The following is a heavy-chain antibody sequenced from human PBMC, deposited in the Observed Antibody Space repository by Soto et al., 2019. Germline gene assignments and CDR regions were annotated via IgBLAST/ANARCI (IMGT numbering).Heavy chain of an antibody. CDR2: IYWDDDK. Sequence: QITLKESGPTLVKPTQTLTLTCTFSGFSLSTSGVGVGWIRQPPGKALEWLALIYWDDDKRYSPSLKSRLTTNKDPSKTQVVLTMTNMDPVDTATYYCAHRRDGGSYFRWGQGTPVTVSS. D-gene: IGHD1-26*01. CDR1: GFSLSTSGVG. CDR3: AHRRDGGSYFR. V-gene: IGHV2-5*02. J-gene: IGHJ4*02.